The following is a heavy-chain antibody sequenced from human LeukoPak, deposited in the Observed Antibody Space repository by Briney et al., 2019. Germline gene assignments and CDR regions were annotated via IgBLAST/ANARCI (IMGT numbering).Heavy chain of an antibody. Sequence: PGGSLRLSCAASGFTFSSYAMHWVRQAPGKGLEWVAVISYDGSNKYYADSVKGRFTISRDNSKNTLYLQMNSLRAEDTAVYYCARDSTKAGISASCYYFWGQGTLVTVSS. V-gene: IGHV3-30-3*01. D-gene: IGHD2-2*01. CDR2: ISYDGSNK. CDR1: GFTFSSYA. J-gene: IGHJ4*02. CDR3: ARDSTKAGISASCYYF.